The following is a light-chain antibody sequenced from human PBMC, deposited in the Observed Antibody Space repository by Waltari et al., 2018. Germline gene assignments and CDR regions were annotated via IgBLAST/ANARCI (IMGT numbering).Light chain of an antibody. V-gene: IGKV4-1*01. CDR2: WAS. CDR1: PTLFYSSKNRTY. Sequence: DIVMTQSPNSLPVALGERATLTCKSTPTLFYSSKNRTYLGLYPQKPGQPPKLLIYWASTRESGVPARFSGSGSGTDVTLTISSLQAEDVAVYYCQQYYTTPFTFGPGTKVEIK. J-gene: IGKJ3*01. CDR3: QQYYTTPFT.